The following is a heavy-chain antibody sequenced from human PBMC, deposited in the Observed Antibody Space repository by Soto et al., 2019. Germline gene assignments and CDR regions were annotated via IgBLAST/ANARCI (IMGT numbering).Heavy chain of an antibody. J-gene: IGHJ5*02. Sequence: SVKVSCKASGGTFSSYAISWVRQAPGQGLEWMGGIIPIFGTANYAQKFQGRVTITADESTSTAYMELSSLRSEDTAVYYCARDKRSVVVVVPAAMELGWFDPWGQGTLVTVSS. CDR2: IIPIFGTA. V-gene: IGHV1-69*13. CDR1: GGTFSSYA. D-gene: IGHD2-2*01. CDR3: ARDKRSVVVVVPAAMELGWFDP.